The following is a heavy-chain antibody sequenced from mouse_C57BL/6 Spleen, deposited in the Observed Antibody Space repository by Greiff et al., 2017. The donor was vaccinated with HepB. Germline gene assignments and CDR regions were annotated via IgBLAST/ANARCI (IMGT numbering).Heavy chain of an antibody. J-gene: IGHJ3*01. CDR1: GFNIKDDY. CDR3: TTFPFAY. CDR2: IDPENGDT. Sequence: DVKLVESGAELVRPGASVKLSCTASGFNIKDDYMHWVKQRPEQGLEWIGWIDPENGDTEYASKFQGKATITADTSSNTAYLQLSSLTSEDTAVYYCTTFPFAYWGQGTLVTVSA. V-gene: IGHV14-4*01.